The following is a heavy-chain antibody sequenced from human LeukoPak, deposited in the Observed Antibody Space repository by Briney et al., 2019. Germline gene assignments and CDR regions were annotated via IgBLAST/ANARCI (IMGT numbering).Heavy chain of an antibody. V-gene: IGHV1-69*05. CDR2: IIPIFGTA. CDR1: GGTFSSYA. J-gene: IGHJ3*02. CDR3: ARDNEYYYDSSGLDVVGAFDI. D-gene: IGHD3-22*01. Sequence: ASVKVSCKASGGTFSSYAISWVRQAPGQGLEWMGGIIPIFGTANYAQKFQGRVTITTDESTSTAYMELSSLRSEDTAVYYCARDNEYYYDSSGLDVVGAFDIWGRGTMVTVSS.